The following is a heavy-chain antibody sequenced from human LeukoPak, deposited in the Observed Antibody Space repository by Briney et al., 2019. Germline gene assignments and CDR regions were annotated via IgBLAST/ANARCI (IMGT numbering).Heavy chain of an antibody. CDR1: GFTFSSYS. J-gene: IGHJ3*02. Sequence: PGGSLRLSCAASGFTFSSYSMNWVRQAPGKGLEWVSYISSSNSTIYYADSVKGRFTISRDNAKNSLYLQMNSLRAEDTAVYYCARGWELLSAFDIWGQGTMVTVSS. V-gene: IGHV3-48*01. D-gene: IGHD1-26*01. CDR3: ARGWELLSAFDI. CDR2: ISSSNSTI.